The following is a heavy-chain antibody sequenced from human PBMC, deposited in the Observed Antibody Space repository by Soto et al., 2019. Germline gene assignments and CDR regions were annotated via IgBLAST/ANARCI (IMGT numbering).Heavy chain of an antibody. V-gene: IGHV4-59*01. Sequence: SETLSLTCTVSGGSISSYYWSWIQQPPGKGLEWIGYIYYSGSTNYNPSLKSRVTISVDTSKNQFSLKLSSVTAADTAVYYCARLLFSGGSWSDPWGQGTLVNVSS. CDR1: GGSISSYY. J-gene: IGHJ5*02. CDR3: ARLLFSGGSWSDP. CDR2: IYYSGST. D-gene: IGHD3-16*01.